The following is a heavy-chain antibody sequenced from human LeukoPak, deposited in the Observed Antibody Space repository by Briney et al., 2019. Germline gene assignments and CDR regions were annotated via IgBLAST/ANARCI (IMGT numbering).Heavy chain of an antibody. J-gene: IGHJ4*02. V-gene: IGHV3-48*03. CDR2: ISSSGGTI. CDR3: VRGGGRGDYNERCYFDY. CDR1: GLSFSSYE. Sequence: GGSLRLSCAASGLSFSSYEMSWVRQAPGKGLEWVSYISSSGGTIFYSDSVKGRFTISRDNAKNSLHLQMNSLRAEDTAVYYCVRGGGRGDYNERCYFDYWGQGTLVTVSS. D-gene: IGHD3-22*01.